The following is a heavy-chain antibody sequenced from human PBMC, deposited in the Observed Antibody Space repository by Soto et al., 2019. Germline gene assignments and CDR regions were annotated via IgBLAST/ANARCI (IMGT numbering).Heavy chain of an antibody. D-gene: IGHD2-21*01. V-gene: IGHV2-26*01. Sequence: QVTLKESGPVLVKHTETLTLTCTVSGFSLSNARMGVSWIRQPPGKALEWLAHIFSNDEKSYSTSLKRRLTIAKDTTKSQVVLTMTNMDPVDTATYYYARIPRVAYGNWFDPWGQGTLVTVSS. CDR3: ARIPRVAYGNWFDP. CDR1: GFSLSNARMG. J-gene: IGHJ5*02. CDR2: IFSNDEK.